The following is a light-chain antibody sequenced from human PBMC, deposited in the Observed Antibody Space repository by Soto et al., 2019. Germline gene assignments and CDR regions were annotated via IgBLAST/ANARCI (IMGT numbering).Light chain of an antibody. CDR2: DVR. V-gene: IGLV2-14*03. J-gene: IGLJ2*01. CDR3: NSYTTSSTLVL. Sequence: QSVLTQPASVSGSPGQSITISCSGTSSDVGLYDYVSWYQQHPGKAPKLMIYDVRRRPSGVSDRFSGSKSGNTASLTVSGLQSEDEAEYYCNSYTTSSTLVLFGGGTKLTVL. CDR1: SSDVGLYDY.